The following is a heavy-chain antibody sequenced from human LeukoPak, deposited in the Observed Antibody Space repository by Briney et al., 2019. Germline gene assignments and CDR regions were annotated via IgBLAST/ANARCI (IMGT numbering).Heavy chain of an antibody. CDR1: GGTFSSYA. D-gene: IGHD3-22*01. CDR2: IIPIFGTA. V-gene: IGHV1-69*13. Sequence: SVKVSCKASGGTFSSYAISWVRQAPGQGLEWMGGIIPIFGTANYAQKFQGRVTITADESTSTAYMELSSLRSEDTAVYYFARALGYYDSSGYGLVDYWGQGTLVTVSS. J-gene: IGHJ4*02. CDR3: ARALGYYDSSGYGLVDY.